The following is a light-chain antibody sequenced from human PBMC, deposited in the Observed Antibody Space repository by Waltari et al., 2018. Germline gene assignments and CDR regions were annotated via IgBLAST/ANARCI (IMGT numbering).Light chain of an antibody. CDR2: WAS. V-gene: IGKV4-1*01. CDR1: QTVLYRSNNKNY. J-gene: IGKJ2*01. CDR3: QHYYSPPHT. Sequence: DIVMTQSPDSLAVSLRERATIHCKSSQTVLYRSNNKNYLAWSQQKPAQPPKLLIYWASTRESGVPDRFSGGGSGTDFTLTISSLQAEDVAVYYCQHYYSPPHTFGQGTKLEIK.